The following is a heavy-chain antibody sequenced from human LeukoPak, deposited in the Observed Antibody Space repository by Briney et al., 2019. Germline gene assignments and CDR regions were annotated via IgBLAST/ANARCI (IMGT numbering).Heavy chain of an antibody. Sequence: SETLSLTCAVYGGSFSGYYWNWIRQPPGKGLEWIGEISHNENTNYNPSLKSRVTISVDKSKNQFSLKLSSVTAADTAVYYCARDRSTLMDVWGQGTTVTVSS. D-gene: IGHD2-2*01. CDR3: ARDRSTLMDV. V-gene: IGHV4-34*01. CDR1: GGSFSGYY. CDR2: ISHNENT. J-gene: IGHJ6*02.